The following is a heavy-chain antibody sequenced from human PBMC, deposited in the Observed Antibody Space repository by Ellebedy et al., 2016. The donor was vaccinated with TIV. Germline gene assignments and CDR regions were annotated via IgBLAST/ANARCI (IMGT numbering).Heavy chain of an antibody. J-gene: IGHJ4*02. Sequence: MPSETLSLTCTVSGGSISSYYWSWIRQPPGKGLEWIGYIYYSGSTNYNPSLKSRVTISVDTSKNQFSLKLSSVTAADTAVYYCARGERTSEYYFDYWGQGTLVTVSS. CDR1: GGSISSYY. D-gene: IGHD6-25*01. CDR2: IYYSGST. V-gene: IGHV4-59*12. CDR3: ARGERTSEYYFDY.